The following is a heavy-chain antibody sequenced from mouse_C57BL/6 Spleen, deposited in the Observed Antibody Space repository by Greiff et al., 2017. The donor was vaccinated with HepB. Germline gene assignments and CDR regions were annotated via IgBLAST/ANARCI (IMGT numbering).Heavy chain of an antibody. CDR2: ISDGGSYT. J-gene: IGHJ2*01. D-gene: IGHD2-4*01. CDR1: GFTFSSYA. V-gene: IGHV5-4*03. Sequence: EVMLVESGGGLVKPGGSLKLSCAASGFTFSSYAMSWVRQTPEKRLEWVATISDGGSYTYYPDNVKGRFTISRDNAKNNLYLQMSHLKSEDTAMYYCARGSTMITRYYFDYWGQGTTLTVSS. CDR3: ARGSTMITRYYFDY.